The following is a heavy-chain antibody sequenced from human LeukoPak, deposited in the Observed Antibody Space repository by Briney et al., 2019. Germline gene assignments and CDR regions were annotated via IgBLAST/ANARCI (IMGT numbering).Heavy chain of an antibody. CDR3: ARGDYYAGGGRNWFDP. CDR2: IYYSGST. J-gene: IGHJ5*02. Sequence: SETLSLTCTVSGGSVSSGSYYWNWIRQPPGKGLEWIGYIYYSGSTNYNPSLKSRVTILVDTSKNQFSLGLTSVTAADTAVYYCARGDYYAGGGRNWFDPWGHGTLVTVSS. D-gene: IGHD3-16*01. V-gene: IGHV4-61*01. CDR1: GGSVSSGSYY.